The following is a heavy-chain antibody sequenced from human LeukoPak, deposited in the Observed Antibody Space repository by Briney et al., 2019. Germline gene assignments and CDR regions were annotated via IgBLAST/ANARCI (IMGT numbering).Heavy chain of an antibody. CDR3: ARGVSNYEGNATYFDY. D-gene: IGHD4-11*01. CDR2: INHSGST. J-gene: IGHJ4*02. Sequence: SESLSLTCAVYGGSFSGYYWSWVRQPPGKGRGWIGEINHSGSTNYNPSLKSRVTISVDTSKNQSSLKLSSVTAADTAVYYCARGVSNYEGNATYFDYWGQGTLVTVSS. CDR1: GGSFSGYY. V-gene: IGHV4-34*01.